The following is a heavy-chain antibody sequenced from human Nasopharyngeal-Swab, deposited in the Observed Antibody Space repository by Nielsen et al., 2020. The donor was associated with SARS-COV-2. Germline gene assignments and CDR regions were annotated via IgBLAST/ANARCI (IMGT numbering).Heavy chain of an antibody. CDR3: AKALAAAGLSFYYYMDV. CDR2: LSGTGEST. Sequence: WIRQPPGKGLEWVSTLSGTGESTYYADSVTGRFAISRDNSNNTLYLQMHGLRAEDTAIYFCAKALAAAGLSFYYYMDVWGKGTTVTVSS. J-gene: IGHJ6*03. D-gene: IGHD6-13*01. V-gene: IGHV3-23*01.